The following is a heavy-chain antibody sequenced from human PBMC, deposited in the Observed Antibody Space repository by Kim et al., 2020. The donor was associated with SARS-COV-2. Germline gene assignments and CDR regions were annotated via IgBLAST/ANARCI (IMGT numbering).Heavy chain of an antibody. Sequence: YNPSLKSRVTISVDTSKNQFSLKLSSVTAADTAVYYCARASGSYSDWFDPWGQGTLVTVSS. D-gene: IGHD1-26*01. CDR3: ARASGSYSDWFDP. J-gene: IGHJ5*02. V-gene: IGHV4-34*01.